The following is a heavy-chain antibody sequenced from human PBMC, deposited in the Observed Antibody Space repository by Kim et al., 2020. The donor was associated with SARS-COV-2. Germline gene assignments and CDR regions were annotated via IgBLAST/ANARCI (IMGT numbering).Heavy chain of an antibody. V-gene: IGHV3-21*01. CDR1: GFTFSSYS. CDR2: ISSSSSYI. Sequence: GGSLRLSCAASGFTFSSYSMNWVRQAPGKGLEWVSSISSSSSYIYYADSVKGRFTISRDNAKNSLYLQMNSLRAEDTAVYYCARVGALYSSSWLNYYYYGMDVWGQGTTVTVSS. J-gene: IGHJ6*02. D-gene: IGHD6-13*01. CDR3: ARVGALYSSSWLNYYYYGMDV.